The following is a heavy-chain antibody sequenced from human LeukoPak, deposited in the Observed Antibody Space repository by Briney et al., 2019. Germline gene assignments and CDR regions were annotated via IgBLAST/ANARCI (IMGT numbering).Heavy chain of an antibody. J-gene: IGHJ4*02. Sequence: ASVKVSCKASGYSFISYGISWARQAPGQGLEWMGWISAYSGNTEYAQKLQGRVTMTTDTSTSTAYMELRSLRPDDTAVYYCARDGIAVAGTLDYWGQGTLVTVSS. D-gene: IGHD6-19*01. CDR2: ISAYSGNT. CDR3: ARDGIAVAGTLDY. CDR1: GYSFISYG. V-gene: IGHV1-18*01.